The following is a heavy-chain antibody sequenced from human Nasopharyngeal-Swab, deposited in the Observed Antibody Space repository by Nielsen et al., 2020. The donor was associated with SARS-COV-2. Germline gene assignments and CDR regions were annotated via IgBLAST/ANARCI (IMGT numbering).Heavy chain of an antibody. V-gene: IGHV6-1*01. CDR2: TYYRSKWYN. D-gene: IGHD1-26*01. J-gene: IGHJ4*02. CDR1: GDSVSSNSAA. CDR3: ARDLGKWEPQAGFDY. Sequence: SETLSLTCAISGDSVSSNSAAWNWIRQSPSRGLEWLGRTYYRSKWYNDYAVSVKSRITINPGTSKNQFSLQLNSVTPEDTAVYYCARDLGKWEPQAGFDYWGQGTLVTVSS.